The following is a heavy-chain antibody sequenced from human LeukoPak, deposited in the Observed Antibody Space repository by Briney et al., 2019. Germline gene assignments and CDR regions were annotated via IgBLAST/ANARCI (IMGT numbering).Heavy chain of an antibody. D-gene: IGHD3-22*01. CDR2: IRYDGSNK. CDR1: GFTFSSYG. J-gene: IGHJ4*02. V-gene: IGHV3-30*02. CDR3: AKGRYDSSGSSLGY. Sequence: PGGSLRLSCAASGFTFSSYGMHWVRQAPGKGLEWVAFIRYDGSNKYYADSVKGRFTISRDNSKNTLYLQMNSLRAEDTAVYYCAKGRYDSSGSSLGYWGQGTLVTVSS.